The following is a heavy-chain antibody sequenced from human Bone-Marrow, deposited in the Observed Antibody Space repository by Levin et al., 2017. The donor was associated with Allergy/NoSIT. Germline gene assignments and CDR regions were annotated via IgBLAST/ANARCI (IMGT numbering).Heavy chain of an antibody. CDR2: ISSDGSNK. D-gene: IGHD3-22*01. CDR1: GFTFSSYG. V-gene: IGHV3-30*18. Sequence: QPGGSLRLSCAASGFTFSSYGMHWVRQAPGKGLEWVAAISSDGSNKVYGDSVKGRFTISRDNSKNTLYLQMHSLGPEDTALYYCAKVRWVSGYYYKVSLDYWGQGTLVTVSS. J-gene: IGHJ4*02. CDR3: AKVRWVSGYYYKVSLDY.